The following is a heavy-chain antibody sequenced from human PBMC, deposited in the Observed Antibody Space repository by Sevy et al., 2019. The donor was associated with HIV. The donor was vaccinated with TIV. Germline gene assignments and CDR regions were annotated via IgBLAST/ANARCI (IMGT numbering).Heavy chain of an antibody. D-gene: IGHD2-2*01. J-gene: IGHJ2*01. V-gene: IGHV3-9*03. CDR3: AKGYCSSTSCSREWYFDL. Sequence: GGSLRLSCAASGFTFDDYAMHWVRQAPGKGLEWVSGISWNSGSIGYADSVKGRLTISRDNAKNSLYLQMNSLRAEDMALYYCAKGYCSSTSCSREWYFDLWGRGTLVTVSS. CDR2: ISWNSGSI. CDR1: GFTFDDYA.